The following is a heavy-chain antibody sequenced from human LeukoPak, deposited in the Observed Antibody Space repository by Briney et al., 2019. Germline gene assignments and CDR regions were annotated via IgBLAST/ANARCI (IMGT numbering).Heavy chain of an antibody. J-gene: IGHJ4*02. CDR1: GFTFSSYA. D-gene: IGHD3-3*01. CDR2: ISYDGSNK. V-gene: IGHV3-30-3*01. CDR3: AKENFWSGYYIRGPFDY. Sequence: GRSLRLSCAASGFTFSSYAMHWVRQAPGKGLEWVAVISYDGSNKYYADSVKGRFTISRDNSKDTLYLQMNSLRAEDTAVYYCAKENFWSGYYIRGPFDYWGQGTLVTVSS.